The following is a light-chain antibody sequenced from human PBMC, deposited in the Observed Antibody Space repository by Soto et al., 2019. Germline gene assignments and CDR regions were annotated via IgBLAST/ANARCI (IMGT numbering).Light chain of an antibody. J-gene: IGKJ5*01. CDR3: QQRSNWPLT. CDR1: QSVSSNY. Sequence: EIALTASPGTLSLSPGERTTLYCGARQSVSSNYLAWYQQKPGQAPRLLIYDASNRATGIPARFSGSGSGTDFTLTISSLQPEDFAVYYCQQRSNWPLTFGQGTRLEIK. CDR2: DAS. V-gene: IGKV3-11*01.